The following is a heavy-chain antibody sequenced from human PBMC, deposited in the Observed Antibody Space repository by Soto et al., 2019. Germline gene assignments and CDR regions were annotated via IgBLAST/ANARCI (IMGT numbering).Heavy chain of an antibody. Sequence: SVKVSCKASGFTFTSSAMQWVRQARGQRLEWIGWIVVGSGNTNYAQKFQERVSITRDMSTRTAYMELSSLRSEDTAVYYCAAGVTYDANFDIWGQGTMVTVSS. J-gene: IGHJ3*02. CDR1: GFTFTSSA. D-gene: IGHD5-12*01. CDR2: IVVGSGNT. CDR3: AAGVTYDANFDI. V-gene: IGHV1-58*02.